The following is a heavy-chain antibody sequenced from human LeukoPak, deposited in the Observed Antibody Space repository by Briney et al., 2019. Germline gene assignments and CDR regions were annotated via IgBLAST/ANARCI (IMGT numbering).Heavy chain of an antibody. CDR3: ARPQQTYYYGSGSYPSWFDP. CDR1: GGSISSYY. CDR2: IYYSGST. Sequence: TSSETLSPTCTVSGGSISSYYWNWIRQPPGKGLEWIGYIYYSGSTNYNPSLKSRVTISVDTSKNQFSLRLSSVTAADTAVYYCARPQQTYYYGSGSYPSWFDPWGQGTLVTVSS. V-gene: IGHV4-59*01. D-gene: IGHD3-10*01. J-gene: IGHJ5*02.